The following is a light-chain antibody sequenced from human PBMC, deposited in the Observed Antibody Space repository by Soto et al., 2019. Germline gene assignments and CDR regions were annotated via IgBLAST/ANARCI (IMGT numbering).Light chain of an antibody. Sequence: DIQMTQSPSTLSASVEDRVTITCRASQSISSWLAWYQQKPGKAPKLLIYKASSLESGVPSRFSGSGSGTGFTLTISGLRPDDFATYYFQQYNSFPWTFGGGTRVEL. CDR3: QQYNSFPWT. CDR1: QSISSW. CDR2: KAS. V-gene: IGKV1-5*03. J-gene: IGKJ1*01.